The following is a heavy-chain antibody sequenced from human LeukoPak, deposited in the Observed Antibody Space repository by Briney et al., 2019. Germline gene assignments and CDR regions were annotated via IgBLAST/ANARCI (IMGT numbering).Heavy chain of an antibody. D-gene: IGHD1-26*01. Sequence: SETLSLTCAVYGGSFSGYYWSWIRQPPGKGLEWIGEINHSGSTYYKPSLKSRVTISVDKSKNQFSLKMSSVTAADTAVYFCAREELGVHYWGQGTLVTVSS. V-gene: IGHV4-34*01. CDR1: GGSFSGYY. CDR3: AREELGVHY. J-gene: IGHJ4*02. CDR2: INHSGST.